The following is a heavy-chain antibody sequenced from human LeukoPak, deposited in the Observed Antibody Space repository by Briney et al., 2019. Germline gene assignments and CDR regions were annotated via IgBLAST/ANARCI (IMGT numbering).Heavy chain of an antibody. CDR1: GGSISTYF. V-gene: IGHV4-59*12. Sequence: SETLSLTCTVSGGSISTYFWSWIRQPPGKGLEWLGSIYYTGTTNYDPSLKSRVTISVDTFKDEFSLKLSSVTAADTAVYYCARGPSSSWYLIDSWGQGTLVTVSS. J-gene: IGHJ4*02. CDR3: ARGPSSSWYLIDS. CDR2: IYYTGTT. D-gene: IGHD6-13*01.